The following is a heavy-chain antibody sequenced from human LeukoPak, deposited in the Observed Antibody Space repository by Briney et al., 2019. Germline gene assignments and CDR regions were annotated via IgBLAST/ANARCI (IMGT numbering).Heavy chain of an antibody. J-gene: IGHJ4*02. CDR1: GFIVSSNY. D-gene: IGHD1-20*01. CDR2: IYGSSRT. CDR3: AKDLTGAIDY. V-gene: IGHV3-66*01. Sequence: GGSLRLSCAGSGFIVSSNYMSWVRQAAGKGLEWVSVIYGSSRTYYADSVKGRFTISRDNSKNTLYLQMNSLRAEDTAVYYCAKDLTGAIDYWGQGTLVTVSS.